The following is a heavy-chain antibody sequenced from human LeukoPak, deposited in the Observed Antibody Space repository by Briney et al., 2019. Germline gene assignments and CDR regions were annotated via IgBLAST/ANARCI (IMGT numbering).Heavy chain of an antibody. CDR1: GFTFNTYW. CDR2: IDSGVSNT. V-gene: IGHV3-74*01. J-gene: IGHJ3*02. CDR3: AKDPSAISPDAFDI. Sequence: GGSLRLSCAASGFTFNTYWMHWVRQAPGKGLVWVSRIDSGVSNTIYADSVKGRFTISRDNAKSTLYLQMNSLRAEDTAVYYCAKDPSAISPDAFDIWGQGTMVTVSS.